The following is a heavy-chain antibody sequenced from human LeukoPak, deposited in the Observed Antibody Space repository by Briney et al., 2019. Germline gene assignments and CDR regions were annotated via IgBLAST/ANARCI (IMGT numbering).Heavy chain of an antibody. CDR3: ARVPGDYYFDY. J-gene: IGHJ4*02. V-gene: IGHV4-59*01. CDR1: GGSISSYY. Sequence: PSETLSLTCTVSGGSISSYYWSWIRQPPGKGLEWIGYIHYSGSTNYNPSLRSRVTISVDTSKNQFSLKLSSVTAADTAVYYCARVPGDYYFDYWGQGTLVTVSS. D-gene: IGHD7-27*01. CDR2: IHYSGST.